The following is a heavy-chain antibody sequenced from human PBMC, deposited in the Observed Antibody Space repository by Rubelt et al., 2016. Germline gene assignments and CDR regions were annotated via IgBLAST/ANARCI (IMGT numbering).Heavy chain of an antibody. D-gene: IGHD5-18*01. CDR2: IKQDGSER. CDR1: GFTFSSNA. Sequence: GSEGGLVQPGGSLRLSCTASGFTFSSNAMYWVRQAPGKGLEWVANIKQDGSERNHVDSVKGRFTISRDNAKNSLYLQMSSLRADDTAVYYCARSYGYYDKLFDYRGQGTLVTVSS. J-gene: IGHJ4*02. CDR3: ARSYGYYDKLFDY. V-gene: IGHV3-7*01.